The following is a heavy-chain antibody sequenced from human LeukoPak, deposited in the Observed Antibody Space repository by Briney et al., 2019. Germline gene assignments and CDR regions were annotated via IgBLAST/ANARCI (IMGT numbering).Heavy chain of an antibody. CDR3: AKDAQRGFDYSNSLEK. D-gene: IGHD4-11*01. J-gene: IGHJ4*02. Sequence: GGSLRLSCAASKFTFSHFAMHWVRQAPGKGLEWVVVIWHDGSEQYYTDSVKGRFTVSRDNSQNTVYLQMNSLRPEDTAVYYCAKDAQRGFDYSNSLEKWGQGTLVTVSS. CDR2: IWHDGSEQ. V-gene: IGHV3-33*06. CDR1: KFTFSHFA.